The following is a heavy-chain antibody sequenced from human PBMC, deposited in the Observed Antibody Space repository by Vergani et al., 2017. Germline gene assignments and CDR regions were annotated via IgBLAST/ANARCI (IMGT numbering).Heavy chain of an antibody. CDR1: GFTFSTFG. Sequence: QVQLVESGGGVVQPGRSLRLSCAASGFTFSTFGMHWVRQAPGKGLEWVAVISYDGSNKYYADSVKGRFTISRDNSKNTLYLQMNSLRAEDTAVYFCAKGRYCRSTSCYSYYYYYYMDVWGKGTTVTVSS. D-gene: IGHD2-2*01. CDR2: ISYDGSNK. CDR3: AKGRYCRSTSCYSYYYYYYMDV. V-gene: IGHV3-30*18. J-gene: IGHJ6*03.